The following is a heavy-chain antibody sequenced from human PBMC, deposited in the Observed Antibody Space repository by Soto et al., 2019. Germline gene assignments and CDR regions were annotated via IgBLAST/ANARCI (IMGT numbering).Heavy chain of an antibody. CDR2: VSYDGSNK. D-gene: IGHD2-21*02. CDR3: ARGTYCGGDCFPGHVSNWYLDL. Sequence: QVQLVESGGGVVQPGRSLRLSCAASGFTFSDYAFHWVRQAPDKGLEWVAVVSYDGSNKYYADSVKGRFTSSRANSKTTLTLQISSLRPEDTAVYFCARGTYCGGDCFPGHVSNWYLDLGGRGTLV. J-gene: IGHJ2*01. V-gene: IGHV3-30-3*01. CDR1: GFTFSDYA.